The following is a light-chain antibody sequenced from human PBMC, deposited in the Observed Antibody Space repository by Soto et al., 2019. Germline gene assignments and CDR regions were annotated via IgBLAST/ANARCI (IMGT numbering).Light chain of an antibody. J-gene: IGLJ1*01. Sequence: QSVLTQPASVSGSPGQSITISCAGTSSDVGRHTYVSWYQQHPGKAPKLIIYDVYNRPSGVSTRFSGSKSGNTASLTISGLQAEDEADYYCTSYTSTSTPYVFGGGTKVTVL. CDR2: DVY. CDR1: SSDVGRHTY. V-gene: IGLV2-14*01. CDR3: TSYTSTSTPYV.